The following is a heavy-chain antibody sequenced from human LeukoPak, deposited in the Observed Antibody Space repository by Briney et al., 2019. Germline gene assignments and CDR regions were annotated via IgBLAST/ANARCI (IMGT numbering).Heavy chain of an antibody. V-gene: IGHV4-39*07. CDR3: VRVTTGTVDY. Sequence: SETLSLTCTVSGGSIRRSSYYWGWIRQPPGKGLEWIGSMYYSGSTYYNPSLKSRVTISVDTSKNQFSLKLNSVTAADTAVYYCVRVTTGTVDYWGQGTLVTVSS. CDR2: MYYSGST. J-gene: IGHJ4*02. D-gene: IGHD1-1*01. CDR1: GGSIRRSSYY.